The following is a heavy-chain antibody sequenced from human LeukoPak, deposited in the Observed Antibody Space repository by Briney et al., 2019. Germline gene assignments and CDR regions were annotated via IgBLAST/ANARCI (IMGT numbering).Heavy chain of an antibody. CDR3: AREGAAGTTELDY. Sequence: GGSLRLSCAAAGFTVSSNYMSWVRQAPGKGLEWVSVIYSGGSTYYADSVKGRFTISRDNSKNTLYLQMNSLRAEDTAEYYCAREGAAGTTELDYWGQGTLVTVSS. V-gene: IGHV3-66*01. CDR2: IYSGGST. D-gene: IGHD6-13*01. CDR1: GFTVSSNY. J-gene: IGHJ4*02.